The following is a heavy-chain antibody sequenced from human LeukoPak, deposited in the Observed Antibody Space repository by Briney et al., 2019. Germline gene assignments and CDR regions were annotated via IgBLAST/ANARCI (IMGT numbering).Heavy chain of an antibody. CDR1: GYTLTELS. V-gene: IGHV1-24*01. J-gene: IGHJ4*02. CDR2: FDPEDGET. CDR3: ATDFRWGYCSSTSCSPPDY. Sequence: ASVKASCKVSGYTLTELSMHWVRQAPGKGLEWMGGFDPEDGETIYAQKFQGRATMTEDTSTDTAYMELSSLRSEDTAVYYCATDFRWGYCSSTSCSPPDYWGQGTLVTVSS. D-gene: IGHD2-2*01.